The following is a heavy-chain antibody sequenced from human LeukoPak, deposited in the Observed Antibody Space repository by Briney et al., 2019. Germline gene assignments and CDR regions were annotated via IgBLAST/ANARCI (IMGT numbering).Heavy chain of an antibody. J-gene: IGHJ3*02. CDR3: ARDVPTVQLWRTDAFDI. D-gene: IGHD5-18*01. Sequence: SETLSLTCAVYGGSFSGYYWSWIRQPPGKGLEWIGEINHSGSTNYNPSLKSRVTISVDTSKNQFSLKLTSVTAADTAMYYCARDVPTVQLWRTDAFDIWGKGTTVTVSS. CDR1: GGSFSGYY. CDR2: INHSGST. V-gene: IGHV4-34*01.